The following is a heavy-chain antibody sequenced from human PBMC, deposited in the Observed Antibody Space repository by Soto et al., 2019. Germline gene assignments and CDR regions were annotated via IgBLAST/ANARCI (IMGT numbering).Heavy chain of an antibody. CDR2: IWYDGSNK. Sequence: QVQLVESGGGVVQPGRSLRLSCAASGFTFSSYGMHWVRQAPGKGLEWVAVIWYDGSNKYYADSAKGRFTFSRDNSKNTLYLQMNSLRAEDTAVYYCARGGLTDYFDYWGQGTLVTVSS. CDR3: ARGGLTDYFDY. V-gene: IGHV3-33*01. CDR1: GFTFSSYG. D-gene: IGHD2-21*02. J-gene: IGHJ4*02.